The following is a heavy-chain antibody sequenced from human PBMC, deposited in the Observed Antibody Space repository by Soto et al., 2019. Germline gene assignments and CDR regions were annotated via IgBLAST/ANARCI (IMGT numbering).Heavy chain of an antibody. CDR3: AREKNYYGSGSYYNEVGYYYYYMDV. CDR2: IYSGGST. D-gene: IGHD3-10*01. Sequence: GGSLRLSCAASGFTVSSNYMSWVRQAPGKGLEWVSVIYSGGSTYYADSVKGRFTISRHNSKNTLYLQMNSLRAEDTAVYYCAREKNYYGSGSYYNEVGYYYYYMDVWGKGTTVTVSS. CDR1: GFTVSSNY. J-gene: IGHJ6*03. V-gene: IGHV3-53*04.